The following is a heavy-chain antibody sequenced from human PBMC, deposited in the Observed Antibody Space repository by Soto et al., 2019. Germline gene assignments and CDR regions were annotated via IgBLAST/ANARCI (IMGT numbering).Heavy chain of an antibody. D-gene: IGHD2-15*01. CDR3: ARDPPYCSGGSCYSGGARLYGMDV. J-gene: IGHJ6*02. CDR1: GFTFSSYA. Sequence: HPGGSLRLSCAASGFTFSSYAMHWVRQAPGKGLEWVAVISYDGSNKYYADSVKGRFTISRDNSKNTLYLQMNSLRAEDTAVYYCARDPPYCSGGSCYSGGARLYGMDVWGQGTTVTVSS. V-gene: IGHV3-30-3*01. CDR2: ISYDGSNK.